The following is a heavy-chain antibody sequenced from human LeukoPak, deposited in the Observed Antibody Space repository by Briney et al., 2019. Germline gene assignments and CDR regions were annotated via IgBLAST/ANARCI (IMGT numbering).Heavy chain of an antibody. CDR3: AGAPYSYDSSGYSDY. CDR1: GFTFSDYY. Sequence: GGSLRLSCAASGFTFSDYYMSWIRQAPGKGLEWVSYISSSGSTIYYADSVKGRFTISRDNAKNSLCLQMNSLRAEDTAVYYCAGAPYSYDSSGYSDYGGQGPLVTVSS. J-gene: IGHJ4*02. D-gene: IGHD3-22*01. CDR2: ISSSGSTI. V-gene: IGHV3-11*01.